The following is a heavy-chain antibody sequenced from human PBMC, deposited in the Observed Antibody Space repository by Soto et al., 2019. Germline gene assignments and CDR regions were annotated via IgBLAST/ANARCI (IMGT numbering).Heavy chain of an antibody. CDR3: ARVGRYKTTALDY. CDR1: GYTSTSYD. Sequence: ASVKVSCKASGYTSTSYDINWVRQATGQGLEWMGWMNPNSGNTGYAQKFQGRVTMTRNTSISTAYMELSSLRSEDTAVYYCARVGRYKTTALDYWGQGTRVTVSS. CDR2: MNPNSGNT. V-gene: IGHV1-8*01. D-gene: IGHD4-17*01. J-gene: IGHJ4*02.